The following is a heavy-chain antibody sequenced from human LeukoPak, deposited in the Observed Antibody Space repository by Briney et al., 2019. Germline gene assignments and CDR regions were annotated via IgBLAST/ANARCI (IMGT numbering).Heavy chain of an antibody. D-gene: IGHD3-10*01. Sequence: GGSLRLSCAASGFSLSSNAMHWVRQAPGKGLEWVADISYDGRKKNHADSVKGRFTISRDNSKNTLYLQMNSLRPEDTAVYYCVTDITMVRGGSWGQGALVTVSS. CDR1: GFSLSSNA. J-gene: IGHJ5*02. V-gene: IGHV3-30*04. CDR3: VTDITMVRGGS. CDR2: ISYDGRKK.